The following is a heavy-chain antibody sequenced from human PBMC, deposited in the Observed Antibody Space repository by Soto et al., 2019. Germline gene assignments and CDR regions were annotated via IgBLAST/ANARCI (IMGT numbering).Heavy chain of an antibody. V-gene: IGHV4-38-2*02. CDR1: GYSISSGYY. CDR3: ARDQRHSDYYYGMDV. J-gene: IGHJ6*02. CDR2: IYHSGST. Sequence: PSETLSLTCAVSGYSISSGYYWGWIRRPPGKGLEWIGSIYHSGSTYYNPSLKSRVTISVDTSKNQFSLKLRSVTAADTAVYYCARDQRHSDYYYGMDVWGQGTTPTVYS. D-gene: IGHD2-15*01.